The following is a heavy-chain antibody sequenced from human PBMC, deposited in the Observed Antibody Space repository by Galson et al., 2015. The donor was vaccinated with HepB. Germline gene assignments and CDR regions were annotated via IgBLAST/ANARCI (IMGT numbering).Heavy chain of an antibody. V-gene: IGHV3-64D*09. CDR1: GFTFSSYA. CDR2: ISSNGRNT. Sequence: SLRLSCAASGFTFSSYAMHWVRQAPGKGLEYVSVISSNGRNTYYADSVKGRFTISRDNSKNTVYLQMSSLRVEDTAVYYCVLEDFLAVAPSDYWGQGTLVTVSS. CDR3: VLEDFLAVAPSDY. D-gene: IGHD6-19*01. J-gene: IGHJ4*02.